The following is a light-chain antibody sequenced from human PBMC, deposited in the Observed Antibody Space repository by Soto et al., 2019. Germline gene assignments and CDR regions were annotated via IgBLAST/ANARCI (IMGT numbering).Light chain of an antibody. CDR2: LGS. J-gene: IGKJ2*01. CDR3: MQALQTSYT. Sequence: DIVMTQSPLYLPVTPGEPASISCRSSQSLLHSNGYKFFDWYLQKPGQSPQLLIYLGSNRASGVPDRFSGSESGTDFTLKISRVEAEDVGVYYCMQALQTSYTFGQGTKLEIK. CDR1: QSLLHSNGYKF. V-gene: IGKV2-28*01.